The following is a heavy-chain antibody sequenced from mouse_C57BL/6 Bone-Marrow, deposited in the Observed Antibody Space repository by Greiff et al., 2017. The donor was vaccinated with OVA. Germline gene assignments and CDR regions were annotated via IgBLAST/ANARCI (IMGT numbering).Heavy chain of an antibody. D-gene: IGHD1-1*01. CDR1: GYTFTDYY. V-gene: IGHV1-19*01. CDR2: INPYNGGT. Sequence: EVQLQQSGPVLVKPGASVKMSCKASGYTFTDYYMNWVKQSHGKSLEWIGVINPYNGGTSYNQKFKGKATLTVDKSSSTAYMELNSLTSEDSAVYYCARRYYGSPDYWGQGTTLTVSS. CDR3: ARRYYGSPDY. J-gene: IGHJ2*01.